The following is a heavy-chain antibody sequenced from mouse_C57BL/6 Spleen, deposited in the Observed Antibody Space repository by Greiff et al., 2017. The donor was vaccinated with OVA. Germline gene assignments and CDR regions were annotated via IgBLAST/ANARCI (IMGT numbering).Heavy chain of an antibody. CDR1: GFTFSDYY. D-gene: IGHD1-1*01. Sequence: EVKLVESEGGLVQPGSSMKLSCTASGFTFSDYYMAWVRQVPEKGLEWVANINYDGSSTYYLDSLKSRFIISRDNAKNILYLQMSSLKSEDTATDYCARDEGDGSSGVYFDDWGQGTTLTVSS. J-gene: IGHJ2*01. V-gene: IGHV5-16*01. CDR3: ARDEGDGSSGVYFDD. CDR2: INYDGSST.